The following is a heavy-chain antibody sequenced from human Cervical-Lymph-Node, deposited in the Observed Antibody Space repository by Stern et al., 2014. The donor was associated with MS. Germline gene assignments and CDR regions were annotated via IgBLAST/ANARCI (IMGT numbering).Heavy chain of an antibody. CDR1: GYTFTSHY. Sequence: QVQLVQSGAEVKKPGASVKVSCKASGYTFTSHYIHWVRQAPGQGLEWMGMLKPRDGDATYAQTFQGRVIMTRDTSTSTLYMEVTSLRSEDTAVYYCARVFVDRTMINGAFDIWGQGTVVTVSS. V-gene: IGHV1-46*01. J-gene: IGHJ3*02. D-gene: IGHD5-18*01. CDR3: ARVFVDRTMINGAFDI. CDR2: LKPRDGDA.